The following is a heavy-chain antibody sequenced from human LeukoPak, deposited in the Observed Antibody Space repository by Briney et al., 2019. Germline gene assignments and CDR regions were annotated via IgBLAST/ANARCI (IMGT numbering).Heavy chain of an antibody. Sequence: SETLSLTCTVSGGSISSYYWNWIRQPPGKGLEWIGYIYYSGSTNCNPSLKSRVTISVDTSKNQFSLKLSSVTAADTAVYYCARVGSNYGFDYWGQGTLVTVSS. CDR1: GGSISSYY. CDR2: IYYSGST. J-gene: IGHJ4*02. D-gene: IGHD4-11*01. CDR3: ARVGSNYGFDY. V-gene: IGHV4-59*01.